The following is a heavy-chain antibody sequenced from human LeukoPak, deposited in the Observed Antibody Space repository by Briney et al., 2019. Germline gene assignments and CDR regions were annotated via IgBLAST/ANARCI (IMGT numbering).Heavy chain of an antibody. CDR2: IEHGGST. V-gene: IGHV4-34*01. CDR3: ARSLLWPTGTFDI. CDR1: GGSLSGYY. Sequence: SETLSLTCAVDGGSLSGYYWICIRQPPGKGLEWIGEIEHGGSTTYNPSLKSGVALSVDTSRKQVSLKLSSVTAADTALYFCARSLLWPTGTFDIWGQGTMVAV. J-gene: IGHJ3*02. D-gene: IGHD2-8*02.